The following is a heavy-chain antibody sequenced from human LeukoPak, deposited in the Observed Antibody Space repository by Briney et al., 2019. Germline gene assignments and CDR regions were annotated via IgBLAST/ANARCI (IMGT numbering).Heavy chain of an antibody. CDR3: ARGLRGDCCYFDY. J-gene: IGHJ4*02. Sequence: GGSLRLSCAASGFTFSSYAMHWVRQAPGKGLEWVAVISYDGSNKYYADSVKGRFTISRDNSKNTLYLQMNSLRAEDTAVYYCARGLRGDCCYFDYWGQGTLVTVSS. D-gene: IGHD2-21*02. V-gene: IGHV3-30*14. CDR1: GFTFSSYA. CDR2: ISYDGSNK.